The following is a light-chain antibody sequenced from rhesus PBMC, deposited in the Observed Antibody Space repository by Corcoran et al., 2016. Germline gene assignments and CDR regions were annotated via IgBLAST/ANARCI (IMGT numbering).Light chain of an antibody. Sequence: DIQMTQSPSSLSASVGDTVTITCRASQSISSWLDWYQQKPGKAPKVLFYKASSLQSGVTSRFSGDGSGTDVTLTINSLQPEDFSTYYCLQYSSSPRAFGLGTKVEIK. J-gene: IGKJ1*01. V-gene: IGKV1-22*01. CDR3: LQYSSSPRA. CDR2: KAS. CDR1: QSISSW.